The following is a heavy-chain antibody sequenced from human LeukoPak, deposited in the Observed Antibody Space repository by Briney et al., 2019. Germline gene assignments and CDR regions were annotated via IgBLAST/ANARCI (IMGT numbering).Heavy chain of an antibody. D-gene: IGHD3-22*01. CDR3: ARDRHTYDSSPYLGY. Sequence: PGGSLRLSCAASGFTFNTYAMHWVRQAPGKGLDWVAVTSFDGGNQYYADSAKGRFTISRDNSRNTLYLQMNSLRPEDTAVYYCARDRHTYDSSPYLGYWGQGTLVTVSS. CDR2: TSFDGGNQ. J-gene: IGHJ4*02. CDR1: GFTFNTYA. V-gene: IGHV3-30-3*01.